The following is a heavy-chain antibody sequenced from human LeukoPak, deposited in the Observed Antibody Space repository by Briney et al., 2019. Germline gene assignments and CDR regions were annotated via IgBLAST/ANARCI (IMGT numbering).Heavy chain of an antibody. J-gene: IGHJ4*02. V-gene: IGHV1-18*01. CDR2: ISAYNGNT. CDR1: GYTFTSYG. CDR3: ARAITMVRGVKGEDFDY. Sequence: GASVKVSCKASGYTFTSYGISWVRQAPGQGLEWMGWISAYNGNTNYAQKLQGRVTMTTDTSTSTAYMELRSLRSDDTAVYYCARAITMVRGVKGEDFDYWGQGTLVTVSS. D-gene: IGHD3-10*01.